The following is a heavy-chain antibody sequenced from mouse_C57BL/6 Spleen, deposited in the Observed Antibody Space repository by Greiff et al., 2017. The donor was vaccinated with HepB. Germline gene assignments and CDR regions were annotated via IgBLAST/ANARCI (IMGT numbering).Heavy chain of an antibody. CDR3: AREGAITTVVAPYYFDY. Sequence: EVKLMESGPGLVKPSQSLSLTCSVTGYSITSGYYWNWIRQFPGNKLEWMGYISYDGSNNYNPSLKNRISITRDTSKNQFFLKLNSVTTEDTATYYCAREGAITTVVAPYYFDYWGQGTTLTVSS. D-gene: IGHD1-1*01. CDR1: GYSITSGYY. V-gene: IGHV3-6*01. J-gene: IGHJ2*01. CDR2: ISYDGSN.